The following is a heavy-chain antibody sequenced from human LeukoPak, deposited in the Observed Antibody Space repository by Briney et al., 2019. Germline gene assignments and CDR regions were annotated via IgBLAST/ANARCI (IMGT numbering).Heavy chain of an antibody. CDR2: ISSSGSTI. V-gene: IGHV3-11*01. CDR3: ARGASRTSWPGIDY. CDR1: GFTFSDYY. D-gene: IGHD2-8*01. Sequence: GGSLRLSCAASGFTFSDYYMSWIRQAPGKGLEWVSYISSSGSTIYYADSVKGRFTISRDHSNNSVSLQMTNLRVEDTAIYYCARGASRTSWPGIDYWGQGTLVTVSS. J-gene: IGHJ4*02.